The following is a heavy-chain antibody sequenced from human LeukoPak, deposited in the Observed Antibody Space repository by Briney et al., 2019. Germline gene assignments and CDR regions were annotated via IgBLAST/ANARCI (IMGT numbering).Heavy chain of an antibody. Sequence: PSETLSLTCTVSGASISSNFNYWGWIRQPPGKGLEWIGSIYYSGSTYYNPSLKSRVTISVDTSKNQFSLRLSSVTAADTAVYYCTRRSGWHRRFDYWGQGTLVTVSS. CDR1: GASISSNFNY. CDR2: IYYSGST. J-gene: IGHJ4*02. CDR3: TRRSGWHRRFDY. V-gene: IGHV4-39*01. D-gene: IGHD1-26*01.